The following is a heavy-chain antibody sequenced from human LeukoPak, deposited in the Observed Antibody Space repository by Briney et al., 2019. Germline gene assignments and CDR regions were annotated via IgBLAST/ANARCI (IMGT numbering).Heavy chain of an antibody. J-gene: IGHJ4*02. Sequence: GASVKVSCKASGYTFTGYYMHWVRQAPGQGLEWMGWINPNSGGTDYAQKFQGRVTMTRDTSISTAYMELSRLRSDGTAVYYCARVGLGYCSGGSCYEGGFDYWGQGTLVTVSS. D-gene: IGHD2-15*01. CDR1: GYTFTGYY. CDR2: INPNSGGT. CDR3: ARVGLGYCSGGSCYEGGFDY. V-gene: IGHV1-2*02.